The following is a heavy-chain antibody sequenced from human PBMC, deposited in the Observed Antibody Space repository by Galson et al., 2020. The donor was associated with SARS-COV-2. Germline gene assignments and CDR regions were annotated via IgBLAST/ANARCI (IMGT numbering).Heavy chain of an antibody. CDR1: GGSISSGGYY. D-gene: IGHD3-10*01. J-gene: IGHJ5*02. V-gene: IGHV4-31*11. CDR2: IYYSGST. Sequence: SETLSLTCAVSGGSISSGGYYWSWIRQHPGKGLEWIGYIYYSGSTYYNPSLKSRVTISVDTSKNQFSLKLSSVTAADTAVYYCARDSGSGWFGTVGWFDPWGQGTLVTVSS. CDR3: ARDSGSGWFGTVGWFDP.